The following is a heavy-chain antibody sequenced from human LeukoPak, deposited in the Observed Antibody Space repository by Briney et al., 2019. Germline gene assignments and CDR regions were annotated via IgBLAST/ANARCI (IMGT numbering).Heavy chain of an antibody. V-gene: IGHV3-74*01. CDR1: GFTFSRYW. CDR3: ARKGYSGYDFDY. Sequence: PGGSLRLSCVASGFTFSRYWMHWVRQAPGKGLVWVSRINSDGRSTNYADSAKGRFSISRDNAKNSLYLQMNSLRAEDTALYYCARKGYSGYDFDYWGQGTLVTVSS. CDR2: INSDGRST. D-gene: IGHD5-12*01. J-gene: IGHJ4*02.